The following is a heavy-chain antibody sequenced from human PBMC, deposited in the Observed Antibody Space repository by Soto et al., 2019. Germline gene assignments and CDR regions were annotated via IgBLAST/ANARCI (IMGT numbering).Heavy chain of an antibody. D-gene: IGHD2-2*01. CDR3: SGVVGLWEFDP. CDR2: IKSKTDGGTT. CDR1: GFTFSNAW. Sequence: GGSLRLSCAASGFTFSNAWMSWVRQAPGKGLEWVGRIKSKTDGGTTDYAAPVKGRFTISRDDSKNTLYLQMNSLKTEDTAVYYCSGVVGLWEFDPWGQGTMVTVYS. J-gene: IGHJ5*02. V-gene: IGHV3-15*01.